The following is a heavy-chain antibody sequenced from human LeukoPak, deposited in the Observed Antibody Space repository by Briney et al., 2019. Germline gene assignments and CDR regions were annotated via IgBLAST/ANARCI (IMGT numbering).Heavy chain of an antibody. J-gene: IGHJ4*02. CDR2: ISTSGGTT. V-gene: IGHV3-23*01. D-gene: IGHD3-3*01. CDR1: GFTFTSYA. CDR3: AKHRSIFGVFVPEYFDY. Sequence: RGGSLRLSCAASGFTFTSYAMSWVRQAPGKGLEWVLAISTSGGTTYYADSVKGRFTMSRDNSKNAVDLQMNSLRTEDTAVYYCAKHRSIFGVFVPEYFDYWGQGTLVSVSS.